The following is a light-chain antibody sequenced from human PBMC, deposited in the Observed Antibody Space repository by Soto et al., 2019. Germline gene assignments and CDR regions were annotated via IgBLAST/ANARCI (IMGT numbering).Light chain of an antibody. Sequence: QSVLTQPPSLSGAPGQNIIISCTGGGSNIGAGFYVHWYQQLPGTAPKLLIYGNTNRPSGVPDRFSGSKSGTSASLVITGLQADDEADYYCQSYDTGLSGPVVFGGGTKLTVL. V-gene: IGLV1-40*01. J-gene: IGLJ2*01. CDR3: QSYDTGLSGPVV. CDR1: GSNIGAGFY. CDR2: GNT.